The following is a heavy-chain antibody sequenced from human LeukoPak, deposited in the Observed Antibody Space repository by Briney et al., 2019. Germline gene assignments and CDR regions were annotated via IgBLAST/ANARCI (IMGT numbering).Heavy chain of an antibody. CDR3: AKQSAGSAAWYSLHYDF. CDR1: GFTLSSYA. V-gene: IGHV3-23*01. J-gene: IGHJ4*02. Sequence: PGGSLRLSCAASGFTLSSYAMTWVRQAPGRGLEWVSSVDGGGGGTYYADSVKGRLTISRDNSKDTLYLQMNGLRAEDTAVYFCAKQSAGSAAWYSLHYDFWGQGTLDTVSS. CDR2: VDGGGGGT. D-gene: IGHD6-13*01.